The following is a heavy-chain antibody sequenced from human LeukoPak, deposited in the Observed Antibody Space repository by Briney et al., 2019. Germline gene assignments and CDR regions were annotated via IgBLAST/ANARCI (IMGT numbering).Heavy chain of an antibody. CDR1: GYTFTSYD. D-gene: IGHD3-3*01. CDR3: ARDFSFSDLLSGYPSPPYL. V-gene: IGHV1-18*01. J-gene: IGHJ4*02. CDR2: ISPYSGTT. Sequence: ASVKVSCKASGYTFTSYDINWVRQAPGQGLEWMGWISPYSGTTNYAEKFQGRLIMTTDTSTSTAYMELRSLGSDDTAVYYCARDFSFSDLLSGYPSPPYLWGQGTLVTVSS.